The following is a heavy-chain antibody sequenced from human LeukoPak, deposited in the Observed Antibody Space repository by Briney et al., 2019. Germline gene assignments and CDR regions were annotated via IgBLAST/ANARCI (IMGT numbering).Heavy chain of an antibody. Sequence: SSETLSLTCTVSGGSISSSTYYWAWIRQSPGKGLEWIGEINHSGSTNYNPSLKSRVTISVDTSKNQFSLKLSSVTAADTAVYYCARKATTGPTKAAFDIWGQGTMVTVSS. D-gene: IGHD4-17*01. CDR3: ARKATTGPTKAAFDI. CDR2: INHSGST. V-gene: IGHV4-39*07. CDR1: GGSISSSTYY. J-gene: IGHJ3*02.